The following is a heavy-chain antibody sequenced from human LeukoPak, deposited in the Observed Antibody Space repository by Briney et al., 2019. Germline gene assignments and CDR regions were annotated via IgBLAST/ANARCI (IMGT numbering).Heavy chain of an antibody. D-gene: IGHD3-22*01. J-gene: IGHJ4*02. CDR2: ISVSGTST. CDR1: GFTFSSYA. Sequence: GGSLRLSCAASGFTFSSYAMSWVRQAPGKGLEWVSGISVSGTSTSNADSVKGRFTIYRDNPRNTLYLQMNSLRAEDTALYYCAIMHPYYDGNGYWVQWGQGTLVTVSS. CDR3: AIMHPYYDGNGYWVQ. V-gene: IGHV3-23*01.